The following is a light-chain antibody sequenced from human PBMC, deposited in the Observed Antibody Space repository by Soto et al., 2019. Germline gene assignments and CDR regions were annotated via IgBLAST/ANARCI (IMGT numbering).Light chain of an antibody. V-gene: IGLV1-40*01. CDR3: QSYDSRLSGAV. CDR1: SSNIGAVYD. J-gene: IGLJ7*01. CDR2: GNS. Sequence: QAVLTQPPSVSGAPGQRVTISCTGSSSNIGAVYDVHWYQQLPGTAPKLLIYGNSNRPSGVPDRFSGSKSGTSASLAITGLQADEEADYYCQSYDSRLSGAVFGGGTQLTVL.